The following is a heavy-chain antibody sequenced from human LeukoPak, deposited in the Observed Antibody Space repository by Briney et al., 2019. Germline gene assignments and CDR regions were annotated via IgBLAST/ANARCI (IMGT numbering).Heavy chain of an antibody. CDR2: ISGSSRHI. CDR3: ARGYCGGDCYGD. J-gene: IGHJ1*01. CDR1: GFTFSDYF. Sequence: GGSLRLSCAASGFTFSDYFMNWVCQAPGKGLEYVSSISGSSRHIYYADSVKGRFTISRDNTKSSLYLQMNSLRVEDMAVYYCARGYCGGDCYGDWGQGTLVTVSS. D-gene: IGHD2-21*02. V-gene: IGHV3-21*01.